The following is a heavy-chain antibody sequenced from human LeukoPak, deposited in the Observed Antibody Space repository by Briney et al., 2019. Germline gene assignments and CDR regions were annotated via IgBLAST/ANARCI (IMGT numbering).Heavy chain of an antibody. J-gene: IGHJ6*03. CDR1: GYTFTGYY. CDR3: ARDLGDIVAVPPQRYLDV. D-gene: IGHD2-2*01. V-gene: IGHV1-2*02. CDR2: INPNSGGT. Sequence: ASVKVSCKASGYTFTGYYIHWVRQAPGQGLEWMGCINPNSGGTNYAQKFQGRVTMTRDTSTSTAYMELSGLRSDDTAVYYCARDLGDIVAVPPQRYLDVWGKGTTVTVS.